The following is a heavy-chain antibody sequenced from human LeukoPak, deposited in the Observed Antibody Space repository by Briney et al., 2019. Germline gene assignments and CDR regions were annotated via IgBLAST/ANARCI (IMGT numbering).Heavy chain of an antibody. CDR2: INPNSGGT. V-gene: IGHV1-2*02. CDR3: ARVYSRSYSGDDDDY. J-gene: IGHJ4*02. D-gene: IGHD1-26*01. CDR1: GYTFTGYY. Sequence: ASVKVSCKASGYTFTGYYMHWVRQAPGQGLEWMGWINPNSGGTNYAQKFQGRVTMTRDTSISTAYMELSRLRSDDTAVYYCARVYSRSYSGDDDDYWGQGTLVTVSS.